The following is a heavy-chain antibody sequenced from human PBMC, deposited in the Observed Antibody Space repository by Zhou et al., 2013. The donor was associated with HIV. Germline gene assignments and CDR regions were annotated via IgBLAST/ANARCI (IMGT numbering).Heavy chain of an antibody. Sequence: QVQLLQSGAEVRRPGSSVKVPCLTSGYTFNRFPINWLRQVPGQGLEWMAVVIPLIGTTHYAPKFEGRLTVSTAASATTAYMELRNLTADDTALYFCAREAYDDTSHQFLVDYFYAMDVWGQGTVVLVSS. CDR3: AREAYDDTSHQFLVDYFYAMDV. J-gene: IGHJ6*02. D-gene: IGHD3-22*01. V-gene: IGHV1-69*05. CDR1: GYTFNRFP. CDR2: VIPLIGTT.